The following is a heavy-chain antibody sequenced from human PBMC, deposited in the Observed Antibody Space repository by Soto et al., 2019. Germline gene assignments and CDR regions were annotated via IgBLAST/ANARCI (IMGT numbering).Heavy chain of an antibody. V-gene: IGHV4-61*01. CDR2: IYYSGST. D-gene: IGHD6-13*01. Sequence: QVQLQESGPGLVKPSETLSLTCTVSGGSVSSGSYYWSWIRQPPGKGLECIGYIYYSGSTNYNPSLKRRVTISVDTSKNQFSLKRSSVTAADTAVYYCARVSSSWGLVNYFDYWGQGTLVTVSS. J-gene: IGHJ4*02. CDR3: ARVSSSWGLVNYFDY. CDR1: GGSVSSGSYY.